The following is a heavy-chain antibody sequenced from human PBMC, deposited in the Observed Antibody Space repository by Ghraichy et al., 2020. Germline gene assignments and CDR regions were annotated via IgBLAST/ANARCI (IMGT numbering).Heavy chain of an antibody. Sequence: WGSLRLSCAASGFTFSDYYMSWIRQAPGKGLEWVSYISSSGSTIYYADSVKGRFTISRDNAKNSLYLQMNSLRAEDTAVYYCARGDVVVTAIIRYWGQGTLVTVSS. D-gene: IGHD2-21*02. V-gene: IGHV3-11*01. CDR2: ISSSGSTI. J-gene: IGHJ4*02. CDR1: GFTFSDYY. CDR3: ARGDVVVTAIIRY.